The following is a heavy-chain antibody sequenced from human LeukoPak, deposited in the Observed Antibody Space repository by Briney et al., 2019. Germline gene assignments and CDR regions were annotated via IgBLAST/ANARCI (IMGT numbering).Heavy chain of an antibody. CDR3: ARDSNDYGGNGIDY. CDR1: GFTVSSNY. CDR2: IYSGGST. D-gene: IGHD4-23*01. Sequence: GGSLRLSCAASGFTVSSNYMIGVRQAPGKGLEWVSVIYSGGSTYYADSVKGRFTISRDNSKNTLYLQMNSLRAEDTAVYYCARDSNDYGGNGIDYWGQGTLVTVSS. V-gene: IGHV3-53*01. J-gene: IGHJ4*02.